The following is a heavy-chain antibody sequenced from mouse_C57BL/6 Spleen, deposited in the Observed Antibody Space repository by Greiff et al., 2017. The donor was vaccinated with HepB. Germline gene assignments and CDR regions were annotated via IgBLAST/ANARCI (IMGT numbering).Heavy chain of an antibody. CDR3: ARSGPYYRLAY. CDR2: IYPGDGDT. Sequence: QVQLQQSGAELVKPGASVKISCKASGYAFSSYWMNWVKQRPGKGLEWIGQIYPGDGDTNYNGKFKGKATRTADKSSSTAYMQLSSLTSEDFAVYFCARSGPYYRLAYWGQGTLVTVSA. V-gene: IGHV1-80*01. J-gene: IGHJ3*01. CDR1: GYAFSSYW. D-gene: IGHD2-10*01.